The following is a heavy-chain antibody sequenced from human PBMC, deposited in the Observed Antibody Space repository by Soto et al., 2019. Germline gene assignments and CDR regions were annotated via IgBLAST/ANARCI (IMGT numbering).Heavy chain of an antibody. Sequence: SVKVSCKASGGTFSSYTISWVRQAPGQGLEWMGRIIPILGIANYAQKFQGRVTMTRDTSTSTAYMELSRLRSDDTAVYYCARGPTDCSGGSCYSEWFDPWGQGTLVTVSS. CDR1: GGTFSSYT. CDR2: IIPILGIA. D-gene: IGHD2-15*01. V-gene: IGHV1-69*02. J-gene: IGHJ5*02. CDR3: ARGPTDCSGGSCYSEWFDP.